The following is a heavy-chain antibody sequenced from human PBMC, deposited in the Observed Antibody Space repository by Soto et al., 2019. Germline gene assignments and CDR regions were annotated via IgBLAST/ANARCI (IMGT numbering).Heavy chain of an antibody. Sequence: SQTLSLTCALSGDSVSSYSAAWNWFRQSPSRGLEWLGRTYYRSKWYNDYEASVKSRITIDPNTSKNQFSLQLNSVTPEDTAVYYCARELELLSGSRYSYYGMDVWGQGTTVTVS. CDR1: GDSVSSYSAA. CDR3: ARELELLSGSRYSYYGMDV. D-gene: IGHD1-7*01. CDR2: TYYRSKWYN. J-gene: IGHJ6*02. V-gene: IGHV6-1*01.